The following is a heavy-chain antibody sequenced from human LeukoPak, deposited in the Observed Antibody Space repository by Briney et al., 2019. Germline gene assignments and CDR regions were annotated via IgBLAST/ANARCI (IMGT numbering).Heavy chain of an antibody. D-gene: IGHD3-9*01. J-gene: IGHJ4*02. Sequence: SETLSLTCAVSGYAIRSSNWWGWIRQPPGKGLEWIGYIYYSGDTYYNPSLESRVTMSVDTSKNQFSLKLSSVTAADTAVYYCARHSRDPFENVDYCFDCWGQGTLVTVSS. CDR3: ARHSRDPFENVDYCFDC. CDR1: GYAIRSSNW. V-gene: IGHV4-28*01. CDR2: IYYSGDT.